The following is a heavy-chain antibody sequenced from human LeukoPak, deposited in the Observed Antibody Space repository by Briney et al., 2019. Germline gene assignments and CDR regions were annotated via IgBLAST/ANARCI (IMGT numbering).Heavy chain of an antibody. D-gene: IGHD5-12*01. Sequence: GASVKVSCKSSGYTFTGYYMHWVRQAPGQGLEWMGWINPNSGGTNYAQKFQGRVTMTRDTSISTAYMELSRLRSDDTAVYYCARGYFGGVYSGYDFGLNWFAPWGQGTLVTVSS. CDR2: INPNSGGT. V-gene: IGHV1-2*02. CDR3: ARGYFGGVYSGYDFGLNWFAP. CDR1: GYTFTGYY. J-gene: IGHJ5*02.